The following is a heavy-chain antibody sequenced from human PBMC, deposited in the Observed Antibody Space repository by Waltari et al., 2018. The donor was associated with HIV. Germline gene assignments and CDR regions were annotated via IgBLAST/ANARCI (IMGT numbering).Heavy chain of an antibody. CDR3: VRDLSPMGKSGWYDS. V-gene: IGHV1-18*04. J-gene: IGHJ1*01. CDR2: IHTYTGNT. CDR1: GFSFPKYR. Sequence: QVRLVQSGAEVKKPGASAKVSFKASGFSFPKYRFRWVRQAPGQGLEWMGWIHTYTGNTDSAEKFQGRVTMTRDTFTNTIYMELTTLKSDDSAIYYCVRDLSPMGKSGWYDSWGQGTVVTVSS. D-gene: IGHD6-19*01.